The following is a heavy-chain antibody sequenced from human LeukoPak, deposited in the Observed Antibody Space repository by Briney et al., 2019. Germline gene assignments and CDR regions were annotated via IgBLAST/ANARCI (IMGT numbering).Heavy chain of an antibody. CDR2: ITSSGANT. CDR1: GFAFSTYA. Sequence: GGSLRLSCAASGFAFSTYAMSWVRQAPGKGLEWVSSITSSGANTYHAVSVKGRFTISRDNSKNTLHLQMNSLRAEDTAVYYCARDQNRGSDVWGKGTTVTVSS. CDR3: ARDQNRGSDV. D-gene: IGHD3-10*01. V-gene: IGHV3-23*01. J-gene: IGHJ6*04.